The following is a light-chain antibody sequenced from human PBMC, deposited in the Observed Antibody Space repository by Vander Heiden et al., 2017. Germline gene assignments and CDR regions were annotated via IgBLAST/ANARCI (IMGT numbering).Light chain of an antibody. CDR3: QQDGSSPRT. CDR2: GAF. V-gene: IGKV3-20*01. Sequence: EIELPQSPGTLSVPPAERATHSGMARQSVSSSYLAWYQQKPGQAPRLLIYGAFSRAPGIPDRSSGSGSGTDFTLTISRLEPEEFAVYSFQQDGSSPRTFGQGTKVEIK. J-gene: IGKJ1*01. CDR1: QSVSSSY.